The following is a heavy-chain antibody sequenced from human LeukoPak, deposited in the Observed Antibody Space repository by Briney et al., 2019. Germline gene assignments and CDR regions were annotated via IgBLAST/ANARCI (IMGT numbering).Heavy chain of an antibody. CDR3: ARVRAPPRGFGDFYGIDV. Sequence: SETLSLTCTVSGGSISSYYWSWIRQPPGKGLEWIGYIYYSGSTNYNPSLKSRVTISVDTSKNQFSLKLSSVTAADTAVYYCARVRAPPRGFGDFYGIDVWGQGTTVTVSS. CDR2: IYYSGST. D-gene: IGHD3-10*01. V-gene: IGHV4-59*01. CDR1: GGSISSYY. J-gene: IGHJ6*02.